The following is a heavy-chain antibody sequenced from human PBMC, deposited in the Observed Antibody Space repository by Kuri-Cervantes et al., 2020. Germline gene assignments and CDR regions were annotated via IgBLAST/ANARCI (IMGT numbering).Heavy chain of an antibody. CDR1: GGTFSSYA. V-gene: IGHV1-69*05. D-gene: IGHD1-26*01. CDR3: ARAGAVGYSGSYGACDY. Sequence: SVKVSCKASGGTFSSYAISWVRQAPGQGLEWMGGIIPIFGTANYAQKFQGRVTITTDESTSTAYMELRSLRSDDTAVYYCARAGAVGYSGSYGACDYWGQGTLVTVSS. CDR2: IIPIFGTA. J-gene: IGHJ4*02.